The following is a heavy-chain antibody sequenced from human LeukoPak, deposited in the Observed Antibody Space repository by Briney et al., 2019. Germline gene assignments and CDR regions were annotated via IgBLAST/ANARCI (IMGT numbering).Heavy chain of an antibody. V-gene: IGHV3-48*03. CDR3: ARDYRGAAGGRFDF. Sequence: GGSLRLSCAASGFTFSSYEMNWVRQAPGKGLEWVSYISSSGSTIYYADSVKGRFTISRDNAKNSLYLQMNSLRAEDTAVYYCARDYRGAAGGRFDFWGQGTLVTVSS. CDR2: ISSSGSTI. D-gene: IGHD6-13*01. J-gene: IGHJ4*02. CDR1: GFTFSSYE.